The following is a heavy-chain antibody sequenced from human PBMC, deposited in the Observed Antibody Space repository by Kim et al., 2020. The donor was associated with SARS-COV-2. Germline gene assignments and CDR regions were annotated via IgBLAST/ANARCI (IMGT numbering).Heavy chain of an antibody. D-gene: IGHD6-19*01. CDR3: ARDMSARTGCPPLYYV. Sequence: SETLSLTCAVSGGSISSSNWWSWVRQPPGKGLVWIGELYHSGSTNYNPSLQLRVTISVDKSKNQFSLHLSSVTAPDTAVSYFARDMSARTGCPPLYYV. V-gene: IGHV4-4*02. J-gene: IGHJ6*01. CDR1: GGSISSSNW. CDR2: LYHSGST.